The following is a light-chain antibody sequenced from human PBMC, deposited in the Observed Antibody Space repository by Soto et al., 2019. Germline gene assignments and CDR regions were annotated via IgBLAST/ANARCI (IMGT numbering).Light chain of an antibody. V-gene: IGKV1-5*01. CDR1: QSISSW. J-gene: IGKJ2*01. Sequence: DIQMTQSPSTLSASVGDRVTITCRASQSISSWLAWYQQKPGKAPKLLIYDASSLESGVPSRFSGSGSRTEVTLTISSLQPDDFATYSCQQYNSYSPYTFGQGAKVDI. CDR3: QQYNSYSPYT. CDR2: DAS.